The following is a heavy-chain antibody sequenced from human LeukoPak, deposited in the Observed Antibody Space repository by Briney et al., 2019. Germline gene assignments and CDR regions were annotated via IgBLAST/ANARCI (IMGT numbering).Heavy chain of an antibody. CDR2: IYYSGNT. J-gene: IGHJ3*02. V-gene: IGHV4-59*01. Sequence: SETLSLTCTVSGGXISSYYCSWIRQPPGKGLEWNGYIYYSGNTNYNPSLKSRVTISVDTSKNQFSLRLSSVTAADTAVYYCARSYCGGGSCGAFDIWGQGTMVTVSS. CDR1: GGXISSYY. D-gene: IGHD2-15*01. CDR3: ARSYCGGGSCGAFDI.